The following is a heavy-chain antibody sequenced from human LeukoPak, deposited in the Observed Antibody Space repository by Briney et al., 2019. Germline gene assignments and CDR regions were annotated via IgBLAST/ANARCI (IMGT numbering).Heavy chain of an antibody. Sequence: GGSLRLSCAASGFTFSSYSMNWVRQAPGKGLEWVSSISSSSSYIYYADSVKGRFTISRDNAKNSLYLQMNSLRAEDTAVYYCARADSGSYSDAFDIWGQGTMVTVSS. V-gene: IGHV3-21*01. J-gene: IGHJ3*02. CDR1: GFTFSSYS. CDR3: ARADSGSYSDAFDI. D-gene: IGHD1-26*01. CDR2: ISSSSSYI.